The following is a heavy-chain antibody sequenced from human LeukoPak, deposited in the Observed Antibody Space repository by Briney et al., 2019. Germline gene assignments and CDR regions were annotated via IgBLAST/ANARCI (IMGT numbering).Heavy chain of an antibody. J-gene: IGHJ4*02. CDR3: AKGSDSGWYQDY. V-gene: IGHV3-9*01. CDR2: ITWNSGTI. Sequence: GGSLRLSCAASGFRFDDYAMYWVRQAPGKGLEWVSGITWNSGTIDYAGSVKGRFTISRDNAKSSLYLQMNSLRAEDTAFYYCAKGSDSGWYQDYWGQGTLVTVST. D-gene: IGHD6-19*01. CDR1: GFRFDDYA.